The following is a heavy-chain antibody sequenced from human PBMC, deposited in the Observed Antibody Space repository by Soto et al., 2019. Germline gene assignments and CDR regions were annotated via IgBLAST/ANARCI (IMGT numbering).Heavy chain of an antibody. D-gene: IGHD6-19*01. J-gene: IGHJ4*02. V-gene: IGHV1-18*01. CDR3: AREDSSGWYDY. CDR2: ISAYNGNT. Sequence: QVQLVQSGAEVKKPGASVKVSCKASGYIFTSYAISWVRQAPGQGLEWMGWISAYNGNTNYAQKLQGRVTMTTDTSTKTGLMELRSLRSDDTAVYYCAREDSSGWYDYWGQGTLVTVSS. CDR1: GYIFTSYA.